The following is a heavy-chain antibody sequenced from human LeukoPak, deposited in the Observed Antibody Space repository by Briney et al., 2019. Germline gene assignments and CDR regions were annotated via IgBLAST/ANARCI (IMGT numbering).Heavy chain of an antibody. CDR3: ATALAITGTTVADY. V-gene: IGHV1-24*01. Sequence: ASVKVSGKVSGYTLTELSMHWVRQAPGKGLEWMGGFDPEDGETIYAQKFQGRVTMTEDTSTDTAYMELSSLRSEDTAVYYCATALAITGTTVADYWGQGTLVTVSS. J-gene: IGHJ4*02. CDR2: FDPEDGET. D-gene: IGHD1-20*01. CDR1: GYTLTELS.